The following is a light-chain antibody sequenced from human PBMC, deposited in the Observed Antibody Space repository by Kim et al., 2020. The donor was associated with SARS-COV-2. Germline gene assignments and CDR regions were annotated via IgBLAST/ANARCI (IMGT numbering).Light chain of an antibody. Sequence: GQSVSLSCTGTSSNVGDYKLVSWYQQYPGKAPKLIIYEVAKRPSGVSARFSGSKSGNMASLTIAGLQAEDEADYYCSSYAGSSVYVFGTGTKVTVL. CDR1: SSNVGDYKL. CDR2: EVA. CDR3: SSYAGSSVYV. V-gene: IGLV2-23*02. J-gene: IGLJ1*01.